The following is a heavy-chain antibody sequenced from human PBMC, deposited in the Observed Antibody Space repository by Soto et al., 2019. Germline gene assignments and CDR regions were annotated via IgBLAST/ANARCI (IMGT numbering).Heavy chain of an antibody. CDR2: INHSGST. V-gene: IGHV4-34*01. D-gene: IGHD1-26*01. CDR3: ARVHRGGATWTRYYYYYGMDV. J-gene: IGHJ6*02. CDR1: AGSCSRSD. Sequence: SSTWCDRWGVDAGSCSRSDWSGSRQPPCRGLEWIGEINHSGSTNYNPSLKSRVTISVDTSKNQFSLKLSSVTAADTAVYYCARVHRGGATWTRYYYYYGMDVWGQGTTVS.